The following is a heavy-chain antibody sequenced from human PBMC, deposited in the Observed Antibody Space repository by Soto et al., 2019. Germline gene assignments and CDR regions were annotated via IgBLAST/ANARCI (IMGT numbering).Heavy chain of an antibody. CDR1: GGSISSYY. D-gene: IGHD4-17*01. V-gene: IGHV4-59*01. J-gene: IGHJ6*02. CDR3: ARDPQDYDDNLDGQAV. Sequence: PSETLSLTCTVSGGSISSYYWSWIRQPPGKGLEWIGYIYYSGSTNYNPSLKSRVTISVDTSKNQFSLKLSSVTAADTAVYYCARDPQDYDDNLDGQAVWGRGTTDTVSS. CDR2: IYYSGST.